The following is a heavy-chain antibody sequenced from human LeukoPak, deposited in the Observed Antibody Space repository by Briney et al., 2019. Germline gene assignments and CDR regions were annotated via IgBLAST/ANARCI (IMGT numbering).Heavy chain of an antibody. Sequence: GGSLRLSCAASGFTFSSSGMSWVRQAPGKGLDWVSAISGSGGSTYYADSVKGWFTISRDNSKNTLYLQMNSLRAEDTAVYYCARDGDWGHWYFDLWGRGTLVTVSS. J-gene: IGHJ2*01. D-gene: IGHD7-27*01. V-gene: IGHV3-23*01. CDR1: GFTFSSSG. CDR3: ARDGDWGHWYFDL. CDR2: ISGSGGST.